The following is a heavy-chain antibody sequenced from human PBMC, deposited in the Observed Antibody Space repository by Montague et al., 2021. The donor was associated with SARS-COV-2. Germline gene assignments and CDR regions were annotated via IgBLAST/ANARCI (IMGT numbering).Heavy chain of an antibody. CDR2: IYHSGST. V-gene: IGHV4-4*02. D-gene: IGHD1-26*01. CDR1: GGSISSSNW. J-gene: IGHJ6*02. CDR3: ARRPLVYYYYGMDV. Sequence: SETLSLTCAVSGGSISSSNWWSWVRQPPGKGLEWIGEIYHSGSTNYNPSLKSRVTISVDKSKNQFSLKLSSVTAADTAVYYCARRPLVYYYYGMDVWGQGTTVTVSS.